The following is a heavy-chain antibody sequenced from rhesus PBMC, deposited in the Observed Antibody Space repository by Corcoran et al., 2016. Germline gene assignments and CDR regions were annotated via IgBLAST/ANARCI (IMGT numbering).Heavy chain of an antibody. D-gene: IGHD1-1*01. CDR3: ARWNPARYVEC. CDR2: LPGRGVTI. J-gene: IGHJ1*01. CDR1: AGSIRRDS. Sequence: QLQLRTSGPELLQPSEHLSLTCAFPAGSIRRDSSSWIGQPQGQGLEGSGRLPGRGVTIDYNPSRKRPVTISPDTSKNQFSLKRSAGTAADTAVYSWARWNPARYVECWGQGARVTVSS. V-gene: IGHV4-173*01.